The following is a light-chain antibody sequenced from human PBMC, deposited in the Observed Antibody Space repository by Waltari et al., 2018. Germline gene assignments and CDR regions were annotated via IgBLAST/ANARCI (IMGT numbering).Light chain of an antibody. CDR1: QSISSY. CDR2: KAS. Sequence: DIQITQSPSTLSASVGDRVTITCRASQSISSYLAWYQQKPGKAPKLLISKASTLGSGVPARFSRSGSGTEVTLTISSLQPDDFATYYCQQYNRYSTFGQGTKVEIK. V-gene: IGKV1-5*03. CDR3: QQYNRYST. J-gene: IGKJ1*01.